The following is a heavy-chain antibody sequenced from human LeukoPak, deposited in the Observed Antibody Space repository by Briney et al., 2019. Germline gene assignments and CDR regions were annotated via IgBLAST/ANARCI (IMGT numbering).Heavy chain of an antibody. V-gene: IGHV3-23*01. J-gene: IGHJ6*03. CDR3: AKAFGGYEYYYYYMDV. D-gene: IGHD5-12*01. CDR2: ISGSGGST. CDR1: GFTFSSYG. Sequence: GGSLRLSCAASGFTFSSYGMSWVRQAPGKGLEWVSAISGSGGSTYYADSVKGRFTISRDNSKNTLYLQMNSLRAEDTAVYYCAKAFGGYEYYYYYMDVWGKETTVTIPS.